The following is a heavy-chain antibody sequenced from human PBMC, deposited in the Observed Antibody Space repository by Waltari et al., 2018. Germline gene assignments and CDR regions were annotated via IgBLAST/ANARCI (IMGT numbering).Heavy chain of an antibody. J-gene: IGHJ4*02. V-gene: IGHV3-21*01. CDR3: ARDRVGAGTGFFDY. Sequence: EVQLVESGGGLVKPGGSLSLSCAASGFPFRSYSMNWVRQAPGKGLEWVSSISSSRSYIYYADAVKGRFTISRDNAKNSLYLQMNSLRAEDTAVYYCARDRVGAGTGFFDYWGQGTLVTVSS. CDR2: ISSSRSYI. CDR1: GFPFRSYS. D-gene: IGHD6-19*01.